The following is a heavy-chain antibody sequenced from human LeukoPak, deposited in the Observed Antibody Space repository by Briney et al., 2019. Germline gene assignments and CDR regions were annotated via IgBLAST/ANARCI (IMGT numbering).Heavy chain of an antibody. V-gene: IGHV3-23*01. J-gene: IGHJ4*02. D-gene: IGHD6-13*01. CDR3: AKGWGYSSSWTGLFDY. CDR1: GFTFSSYA. Sequence: GGSLRLSCAATGFTFSSYAMSWVRQAPGKGLEWVSAISGSGGSTYYADSVKGRFTISRDNSKNTLFLQMTGLRAEDTAVYYCAKGWGYSSSWTGLFDYWGQGTLVTVSS. CDR2: ISGSGGST.